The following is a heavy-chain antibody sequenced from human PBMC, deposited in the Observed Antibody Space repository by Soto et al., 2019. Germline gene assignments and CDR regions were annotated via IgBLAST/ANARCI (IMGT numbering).Heavy chain of an antibody. CDR1: GGSISSYY. V-gene: IGHV4-59*08. J-gene: IGHJ4*02. CDR2: IFYFGST. D-gene: IGHD3-9*01. CDR3: ARHSPDFDWLSQFDY. Sequence: SETLSLTCTDSGGSISSYYWSWIRQTPGKGLEWIGYIFYFGSTNYNPSLKSRVTLSIDTSKNQLSLKLSSVTAADTAVYYCARHSPDFDWLSQFDYWGQGTLVTVSS.